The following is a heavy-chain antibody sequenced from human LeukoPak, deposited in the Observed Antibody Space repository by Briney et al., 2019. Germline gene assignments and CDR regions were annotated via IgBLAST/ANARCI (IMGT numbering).Heavy chain of an antibody. CDR3: TTDHGTIFDY. V-gene: IGHV3-15*01. Sequence: GGSLRLSCAASGFTFSKAWMSWVRQAPGQGLGWVGRIKSITDGGTTDNAAPVKGRFTISRDDSKNTLYLQMNSLKTEDTAVYYCTTDHGTIFDYWGQGTLVTVSS. CDR2: IKSITDGGTT. CDR1: GFTFSKAW. D-gene: IGHD3-3*01. J-gene: IGHJ4*02.